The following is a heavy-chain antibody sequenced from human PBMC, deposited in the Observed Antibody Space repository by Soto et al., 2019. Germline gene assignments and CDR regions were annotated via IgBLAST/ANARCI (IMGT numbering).Heavy chain of an antibody. Sequence: SETLSLTCIVSGASIRSGGYYWSWLRQSPGKGLEWIGHIYYTGSTFYSPSLKSRLTISLDTSKNQFSLGLRSVTAADTAMYYCARIEMASIKWGRGTLVTVSS. CDR1: GASIRSGGYY. CDR3: ARIEMASIK. CDR2: IYYTGST. J-gene: IGHJ4*02. V-gene: IGHV4-31*03.